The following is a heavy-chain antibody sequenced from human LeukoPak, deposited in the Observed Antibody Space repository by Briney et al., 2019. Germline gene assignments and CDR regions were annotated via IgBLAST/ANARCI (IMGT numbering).Heavy chain of an antibody. J-gene: IGHJ4*02. CDR3: ARERYTYGRGFYFDY. Sequence: ASVKVSCKGSGYIFPSYGLAWVRQAPGQGLEWVGWISAYTGKTKYAQKVQGRVTMTTDTSTSTAYMDLRSLRSDDTAVYYCARERYTYGRGFYFDYWGQGTLVTVSS. CDR2: ISAYTGKT. CDR1: GYIFPSYG. V-gene: IGHV1-18*01. D-gene: IGHD5-18*01.